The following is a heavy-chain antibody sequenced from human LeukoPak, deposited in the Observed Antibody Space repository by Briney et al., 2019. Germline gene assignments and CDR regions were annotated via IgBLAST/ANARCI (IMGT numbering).Heavy chain of an antibody. Sequence: SETLSLTCTVSGGSISSDFWSWIRQPPGKGLEWIGYIYYSGNSYYNPSLKSRVTMSVDTSNNQFSLKLTSVTAADTPVYYCPRHLRKNVSAALVLAYWFFDLWGRGTLVTVSS. V-gene: IGHV4-59*08. CDR2: IYYSGNS. CDR3: PRHLRKNVSAALVLAYWFFDL. J-gene: IGHJ2*01. CDR1: GGSISSDF. D-gene: IGHD5-18*01.